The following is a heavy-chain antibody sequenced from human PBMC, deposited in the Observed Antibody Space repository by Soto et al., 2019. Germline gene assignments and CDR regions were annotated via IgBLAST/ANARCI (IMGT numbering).Heavy chain of an antibody. CDR1: GYTFTSYD. V-gene: IGHV1-8*01. D-gene: IGHD3-3*01. CDR2: MNPNSGNT. J-gene: IGHJ5*02. Sequence: ASVKVSCKASGYTFTSYDINWVRQATGQGLEWMGWMNPNSGNTGYAQKFQGRVTMTRNTSISTAYMELSSLRSEDTAVYYCARGRYYDFWGGYYTYNWFDPWGQGTLVTVSS. CDR3: ARGRYYDFWGGYYTYNWFDP.